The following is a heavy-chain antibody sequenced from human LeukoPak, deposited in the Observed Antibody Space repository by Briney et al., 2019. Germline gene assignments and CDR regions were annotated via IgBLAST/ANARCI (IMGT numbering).Heavy chain of an antibody. Sequence: GSLRLSCAASGFTVSSNYMSWVRQAPGKGLGWVSVIYSGGSTYYADSVKGRFTISRDNSKNTLYLQMNSLRAEDTAVYYCARDSVVRGVIKGHYWGQGTLVTVSS. CDR1: GFTVSSNY. V-gene: IGHV3-53*01. D-gene: IGHD3-10*01. J-gene: IGHJ4*02. CDR2: IYSGGST. CDR3: ARDSVVRGVIKGHY.